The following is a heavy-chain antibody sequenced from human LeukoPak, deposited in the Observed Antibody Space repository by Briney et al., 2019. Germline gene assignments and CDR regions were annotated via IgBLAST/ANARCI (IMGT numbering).Heavy chain of an antibody. J-gene: IGHJ3*01. CDR1: GGSFSGYY. CDR3: ARPPLP. V-gene: IGHV4-34*01. CDR2: IYYSGST. D-gene: IGHD3-16*02. Sequence: PSETLSLTRAVYGGSFSGYYWSWIRQPPGKGLEWIGSIYYSGSTYYNPSLKSRVTISVDTSKNQFSLKLSSVTAADTAVYYCARPPLPWGQGTMVTVSS.